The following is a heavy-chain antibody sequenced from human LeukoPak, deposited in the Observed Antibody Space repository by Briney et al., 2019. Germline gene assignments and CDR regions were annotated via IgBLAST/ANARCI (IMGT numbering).Heavy chain of an antibody. V-gene: IGHV3-9*01. CDR1: GFTFDYYA. CDR3: TLIQGWGSGSYYRDF. J-gene: IGHJ4*02. Sequence: GGSLRLSCAASGFTFDYYAMHWVRQPAGKVLEWVSGISWNSGNIGYADSVKGRFTISRDNAKNSLYLQMNSLRTEDTAVYYCTLIQGWGSGSYYRDFWGQGTLVTVSS. CDR2: ISWNSGNI. D-gene: IGHD3-10*01.